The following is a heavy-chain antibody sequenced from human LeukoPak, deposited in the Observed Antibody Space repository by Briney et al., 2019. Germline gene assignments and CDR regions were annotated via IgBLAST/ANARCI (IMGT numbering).Heavy chain of an antibody. D-gene: IGHD2-2*01. J-gene: IGHJ4*02. CDR3: ANWVVPAAYLDY. CDR1: GFTFSNYW. CDR2: INSDGSST. V-gene: IGHV3-74*01. Sequence: GGSLRLSCAASGFTFSNYWMHWVRQAPGKGLVWVSRINSDGSSTSYADSVKGRFTISRDNAKNTLYLQMNSLRAEDTAVYYCANWVVPAAYLDYWGQGTLVTVSS.